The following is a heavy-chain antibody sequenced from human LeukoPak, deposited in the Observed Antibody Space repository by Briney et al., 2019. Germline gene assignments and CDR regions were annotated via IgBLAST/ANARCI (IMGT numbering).Heavy chain of an antibody. CDR1: GFTFSSYS. V-gene: IGHV3-21*04. J-gene: IGHJ4*02. D-gene: IGHD6-13*01. Sequence: KTGGSLRLSCAASGFTFSSYSMNWVRQAPGKGLEWVSSISSSSSYIYYADSVKGRFTISRDNSKNTLYLQMNSLRAEDTAVYYCAKDLTKISGYSSSFYYWGQGTLVTVSS. CDR3: AKDLTKISGYSSSFYY. CDR2: ISSSSSYI.